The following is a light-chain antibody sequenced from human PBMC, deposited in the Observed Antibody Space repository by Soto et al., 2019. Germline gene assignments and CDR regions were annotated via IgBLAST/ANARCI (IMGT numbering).Light chain of an antibody. Sequence: QSVLTQPPSVSGAPGQRVTISCTGSSSNIGAGYDVHWYQQLPGRAPKLLIYGNSNRPSGVPDRFSGSKSGTSASLAITGLQAEDEADYYCQSYDNSLSGIVFGGCTQLTFL. CDR1: SSNIGAGYD. CDR3: QSYDNSLSGIV. V-gene: IGLV1-40*01. J-gene: IGLJ7*01. CDR2: GNS.